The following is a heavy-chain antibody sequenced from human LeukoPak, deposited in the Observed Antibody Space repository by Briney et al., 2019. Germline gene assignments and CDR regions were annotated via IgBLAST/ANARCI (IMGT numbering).Heavy chain of an antibody. J-gene: IGHJ4*02. D-gene: IGHD6-13*01. CDR2: IYTSGST. CDR3: AREILVGAAAADY. Sequence: SETLSLTCTISGGSISSYYWSWIRQPAGKGLEWIGRIYTSGSTNYNPSLKSRVTMSVDTSKNRFSLNLSSVTAADTAVYYCAREILVGAAAADYWGQGTLVTVSS. V-gene: IGHV4-4*07. CDR1: GGSISSYY.